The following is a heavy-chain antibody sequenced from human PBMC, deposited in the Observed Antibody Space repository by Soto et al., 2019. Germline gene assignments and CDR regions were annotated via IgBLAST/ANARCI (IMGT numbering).Heavy chain of an antibody. Sequence: SDTLSLTCTVSGGSISSYYWSWIRQPPGKGLEWIGYIYYSGSTYYNPSLKSRVTISVDTSKNQFSLKLSSVTAADTAVYYCARGGYYDSSGYYGYWGQGTLVTVSS. V-gene: IGHV4-59*12. CDR3: ARGGYYDSSGYYGY. CDR1: GGSISSYY. CDR2: IYYSGST. D-gene: IGHD3-22*01. J-gene: IGHJ4*02.